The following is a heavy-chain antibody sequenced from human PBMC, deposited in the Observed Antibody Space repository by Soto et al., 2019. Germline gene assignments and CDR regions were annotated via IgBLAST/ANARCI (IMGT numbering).Heavy chain of an antibody. D-gene: IGHD3-10*01. Sequence: GASVKVSCKASGYSFTSLDINWVRQTTGQGLEWMGWMEPSSGKTGYAQRFQDRVTMTRDTSINTAYMELRSLTSDDTAFYYCARGVTEGVDYWGQGTLVTVYS. J-gene: IGHJ4*02. CDR2: MEPSSGKT. CDR1: GYSFTSLD. V-gene: IGHV1-8*01. CDR3: ARGVTEGVDY.